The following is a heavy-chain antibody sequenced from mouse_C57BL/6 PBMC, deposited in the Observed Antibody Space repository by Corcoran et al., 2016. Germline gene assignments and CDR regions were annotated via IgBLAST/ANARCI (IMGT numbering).Heavy chain of an antibody. V-gene: IGHV1-19*01. CDR2: INPYNGGT. CDR3: ARDSSGFDY. Sequence: EVQLQQSGPVLVKPGASVKMSCKASGYTFTDYYMNWVKQSHGKSLEWIGVINPYNGGTSYNQKFKGKATLTDDKSSSTAYMELNSLTSEDSAVYYCARDSSGFDYWGQGTTLTVSS. J-gene: IGHJ2*01. CDR1: GYTFTDYY. D-gene: IGHD3-2*02.